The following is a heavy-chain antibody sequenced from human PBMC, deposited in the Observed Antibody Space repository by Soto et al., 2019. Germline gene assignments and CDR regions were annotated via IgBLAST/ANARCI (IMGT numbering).Heavy chain of an antibody. CDR2: VYYSGTT. Sequence: SETLSLTCTVSGGSFSSFYCDWIRQPPGKGLEWIGYVYYSGTTYYNPSLKSRVIISVDTSKNECSLSLTSVTAADTAVYYCARGGVRYGFDPWGQGTLVTVSS. J-gene: IGHJ5*02. CDR3: ARGGVRYGFDP. D-gene: IGHD1-1*01. CDR1: GGSFSSFY. V-gene: IGHV4-59*01.